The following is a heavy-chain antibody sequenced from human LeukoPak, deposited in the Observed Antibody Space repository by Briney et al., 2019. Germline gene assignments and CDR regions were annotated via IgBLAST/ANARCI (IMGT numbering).Heavy chain of an antibody. CDR2: ITWNGGIT. V-gene: IGHV3-20*04. CDR1: GFPFVNYG. D-gene: IGHD6-19*01. CDR3: ARDGPVAGVELDQ. J-gene: IGHJ4*02. Sequence: PGGSLRLTCAASGFPFVNYGLAWVRQAPGKGLEWVSGITWNGGITAYADSVKGRFTISRDNAKNSLYLQMNSLRAEDTALYYCARDGPVAGVELDQWGQGTLVTVSS.